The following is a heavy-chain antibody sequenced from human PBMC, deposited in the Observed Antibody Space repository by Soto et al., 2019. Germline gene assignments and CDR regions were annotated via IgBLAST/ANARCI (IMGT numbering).Heavy chain of an antibody. V-gene: IGHV3-23*01. CDR1: GFTFSSYA. Sequence: GGSLRLSCAASGFTFSSYAMSWVRQAPGKGLEWVSAISGSGGSTYYADSVKGRFTISRDNSKNTLYLQMNSLRAEDTAVYYCSKDLYYYDSSGYSYSPSDYWGQGTLVTVSS. CDR3: SKDLYYYDSSGYSYSPSDY. CDR2: ISGSGGST. D-gene: IGHD3-22*01. J-gene: IGHJ4*02.